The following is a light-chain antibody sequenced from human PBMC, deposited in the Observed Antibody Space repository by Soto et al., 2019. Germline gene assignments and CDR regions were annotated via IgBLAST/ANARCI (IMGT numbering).Light chain of an antibody. Sequence: DIQMTQSPSSLSASVGDRVTITCRASQSISSYLNWYQQKPGKAPKLLIYAASSLQSGVPSRFSGSGSGTVITLTISSLQPEDFATYYCQQSYSTPLFTFGPGTKVDIK. CDR2: AAS. CDR3: QQSYSTPLFT. CDR1: QSISSY. V-gene: IGKV1-39*01. J-gene: IGKJ3*01.